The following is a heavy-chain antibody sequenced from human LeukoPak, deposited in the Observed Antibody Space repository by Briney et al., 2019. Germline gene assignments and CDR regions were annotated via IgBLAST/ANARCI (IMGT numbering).Heavy chain of an antibody. D-gene: IGHD1-26*01. CDR2: ISGSGDTT. V-gene: IGHV3-23*01. CDR1: GFTFSSYA. J-gene: IGHJ4*02. Sequence: PGGSLRLSCAASGFTFSSYAVNWVRQAPGKGLERVSFISGSGDTTYYADSVKGRFTISRDSSKNTLYLQMNSLRAEDTAVYYCAKSRGESRGASNYWGQGTLVTVSS. CDR3: AKSRGESRGASNY.